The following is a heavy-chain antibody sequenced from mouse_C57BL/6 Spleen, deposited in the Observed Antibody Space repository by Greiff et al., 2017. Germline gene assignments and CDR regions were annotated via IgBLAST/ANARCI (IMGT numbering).Heavy chain of an antibody. J-gene: IGHJ2*01. CDR1: GYTFTDYY. Sequence: EVQLQQSGPVLVKPGASVKMSCKASGYTFTDYYMNWAKQSHGKSLEWIGVINPYNGGPSYNQKFKGKATLTVDKSSSTAYTELNSLTSEDSAVYYCERWDYDEDDWGQGTTLTVSS. D-gene: IGHD2-4*01. CDR2: INPYNGGP. V-gene: IGHV1-19*01. CDR3: ERWDYDEDD.